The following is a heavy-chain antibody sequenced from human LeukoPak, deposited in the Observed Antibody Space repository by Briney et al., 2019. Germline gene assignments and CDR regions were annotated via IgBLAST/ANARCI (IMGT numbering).Heavy chain of an antibody. V-gene: IGHV1-69*06. Sequence: EASVKVSCKASGGTFSSYAISWVRQAPGQGLEWMGGIIPIFGTANYAQKFQGRVTITADKSTSTAYMELSSLRSEDTAVYYCARDMGYYDSSGPHDAFDIWGQGTMVTVSS. CDR2: IIPIFGTA. D-gene: IGHD3-22*01. CDR3: ARDMGYYDSSGPHDAFDI. CDR1: GGTFSSYA. J-gene: IGHJ3*02.